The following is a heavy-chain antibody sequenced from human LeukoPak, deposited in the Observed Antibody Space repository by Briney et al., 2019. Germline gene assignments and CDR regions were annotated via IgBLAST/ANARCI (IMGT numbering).Heavy chain of an antibody. CDR2: IYYSGST. J-gene: IGHJ5*02. Sequence: SETLSLTCTVSGGSISSYYWSWIRQPPGKGLEWIGYIYYSGSTNYNPSLKSRVTMSVDTSKNQFSLKLSSVTAADTAVYYCARDRYYYDSSGYYYWFDPWGQGTLVTVSS. CDR1: GGSISSYY. V-gene: IGHV4-59*12. CDR3: ARDRYYYDSSGYYYWFDP. D-gene: IGHD3-22*01.